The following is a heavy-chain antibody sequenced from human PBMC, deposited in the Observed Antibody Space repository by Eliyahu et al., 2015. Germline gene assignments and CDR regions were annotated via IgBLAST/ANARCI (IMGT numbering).Heavy chain of an antibody. J-gene: IGHJ4*02. Sequence: QVQLQQWGAGLLKPSETLSLTCAVYGGSFSGYYWSWIRQPPGKGLEWIGEINHSGSTHYNPSLKSRVTISVDTSKNQFSLKLSSVTAADTAVYYCASKSGSYRPFVYWGQGTLVTVSS. CDR1: GGSFSGYY. D-gene: IGHD1-26*01. CDR2: INHSGST. V-gene: IGHV4-34*01. CDR3: ASKSGSYRPFVY.